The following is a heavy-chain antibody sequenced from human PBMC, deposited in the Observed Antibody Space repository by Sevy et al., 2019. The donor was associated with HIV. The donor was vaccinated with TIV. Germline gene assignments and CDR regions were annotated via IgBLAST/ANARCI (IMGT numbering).Heavy chain of an antibody. V-gene: IGHV4-4*08. CDR3: AREGPRIAQFDY. Sequence: SETLSLTCTVSGVSISPYYWAWIRQPPGKGLECIGFSGSTYYTPSLKSRVTISVDTSKNQFSLKLRSVTAADTAVYYCAREGPRIAQFDYWGQGTLVTVSS. J-gene: IGHJ4*02. CDR2: SGST. D-gene: IGHD6-13*01. CDR1: GVSISPYY.